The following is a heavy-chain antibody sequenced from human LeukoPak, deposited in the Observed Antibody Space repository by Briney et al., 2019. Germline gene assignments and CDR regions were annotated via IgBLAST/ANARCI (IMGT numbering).Heavy chain of an antibody. D-gene: IGHD5-18*01. CDR1: GGSFSGYY. CDR3: ARGYSYGLEAYFDY. CDR2: INHSGST. Sequence: LSETLSLTCAVYGGSFSGYYWSWIRQPPGKGLEWIGEINHSGSTNYNPSLKSRVTISVDTSKNQFSLKLSSVTAADTAVYYCARGYSYGLEAYFDYWGQGTLVTVSS. V-gene: IGHV4-34*01. J-gene: IGHJ4*02.